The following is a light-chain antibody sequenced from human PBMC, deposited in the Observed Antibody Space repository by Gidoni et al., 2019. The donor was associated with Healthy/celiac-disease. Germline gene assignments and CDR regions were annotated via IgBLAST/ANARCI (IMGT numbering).Light chain of an antibody. Sequence: QSALTQSASVSASPGQAITISCTGTSSDVGGYNYVSWYQQHPGKAPKLMIYEVSNRPSGVSNRFSGSKSGNTASLTISELQAEDEADYYCSSYTSSSNYVFGTGTKVTVL. CDR1: SSDVGGYNY. CDR3: SSYTSSSNYV. J-gene: IGLJ1*01. V-gene: IGLV2-14*01. CDR2: EVS.